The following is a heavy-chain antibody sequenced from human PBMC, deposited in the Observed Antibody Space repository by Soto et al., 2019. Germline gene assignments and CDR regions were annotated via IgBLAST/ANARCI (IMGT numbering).Heavy chain of an antibody. Sequence: GGSLRLSCSASGFTFSSYAMHWVRQAPGKGLEYVSAISSNGGSTYYADSVKGRFTISRDNSKNTLYLQMSSLRAEDTAVYYCARDGPSRYGFNGCMDVWGQGTTVTVSS. D-gene: IGHD5-18*01. V-gene: IGHV3-64D*06. CDR1: GFTFSSYA. CDR2: ISSNGGST. J-gene: IGHJ6*02. CDR3: ARDGPSRYGFNGCMDV.